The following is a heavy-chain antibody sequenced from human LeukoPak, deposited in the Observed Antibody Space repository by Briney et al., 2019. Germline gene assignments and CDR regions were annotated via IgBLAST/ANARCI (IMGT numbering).Heavy chain of an antibody. V-gene: IGHV3-73*01. D-gene: IGHD1-26*01. Sequence: GSLRLSCAASGFTFSGSAMHWVRQASGKGLEWVGRISSKANSYATAYAASVKGRFTISRDDSKNTAYLQMNSLKTEDTAVYYCATSKYSGSYWGQGTLVTVSS. CDR2: ISSKANSYAT. CDR3: ATSKYSGSY. J-gene: IGHJ4*02. CDR1: GFTFSGSA.